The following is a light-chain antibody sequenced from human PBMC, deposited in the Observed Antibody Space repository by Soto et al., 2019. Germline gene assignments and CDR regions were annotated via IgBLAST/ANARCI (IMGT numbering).Light chain of an antibody. CDR1: SSDVGNYNL. Sequence: QSALTQPAAVSGSPGQSITISCTGTSSDVGNYNLVSWYQQYPGKAPKLMIYATSKRPSGVSDRFSGSKSGNTASLTISALQAEDEADYSCCSFAGGATFVFGGGTKLTVL. J-gene: IGLJ2*01. V-gene: IGLV2-23*02. CDR3: CSFAGGATFV. CDR2: ATS.